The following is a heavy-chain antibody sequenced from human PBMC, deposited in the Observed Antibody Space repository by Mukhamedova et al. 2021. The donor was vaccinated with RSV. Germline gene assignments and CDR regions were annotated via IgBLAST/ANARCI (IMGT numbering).Heavy chain of an antibody. CDR3: ARGYYGTVTVWDAFDI. J-gene: IGHJ3*02. D-gene: IGHD3-10*01. V-gene: IGHV1-69*01. Sequence: QGRVTITADESTSTAYMELSSLRSEDTAVYYCARGYYGTVTVWDAFDIWGQGTMVTVSS.